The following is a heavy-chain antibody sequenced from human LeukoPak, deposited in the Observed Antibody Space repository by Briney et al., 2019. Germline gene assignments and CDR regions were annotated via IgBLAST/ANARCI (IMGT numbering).Heavy chain of an antibody. V-gene: IGHV3-23*01. J-gene: IGHJ4*02. CDR2: ISGSGGST. CDR3: ARDGGGQQLIVFDY. Sequence: GASLRLSCAASGFTFSSYAMSWVRQAPGKGLEWVSAISGSGGSTYYADSVKGRFTISRDNAKNSLYLQMNSLRAEDTAVYYCARDGGGQQLIVFDYWGQGTLVTVSS. CDR1: GFTFSSYA. D-gene: IGHD6-13*01.